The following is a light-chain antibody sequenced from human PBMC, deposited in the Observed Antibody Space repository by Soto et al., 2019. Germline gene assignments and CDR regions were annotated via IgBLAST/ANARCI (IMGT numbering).Light chain of an antibody. CDR1: QSINNRY. V-gene: IGKV3-20*01. CDR2: AAS. J-gene: IGKJ3*01. CDR3: QPFGSSPGFT. Sequence: EIVLTQSPGTLSLSPGERATLTCRASQSINNRYLAWYQQTPGQAPRLLIYAASSRATGIPDRFSGSGSGTDFTLTISRLEPEDFAVYYCQPFGSSPGFTFGPGTKVDIK.